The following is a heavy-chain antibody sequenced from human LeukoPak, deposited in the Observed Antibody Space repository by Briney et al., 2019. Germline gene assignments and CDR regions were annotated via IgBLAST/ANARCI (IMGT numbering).Heavy chain of an antibody. Sequence: GGSLRLSCTASGFSVSSYGMHWVRQAPGKGLEWVAFIRYDGTNKNYADSVKGRFIISRDNSKNTLYLQMNSLRAEDTAVYYCARVGDFWSHFDYWGQGTLVTVSS. CDR3: ARVGDFWSHFDY. CDR1: GFSVSSYG. V-gene: IGHV3-30*02. CDR2: IRYDGTNK. D-gene: IGHD3-3*01. J-gene: IGHJ4*02.